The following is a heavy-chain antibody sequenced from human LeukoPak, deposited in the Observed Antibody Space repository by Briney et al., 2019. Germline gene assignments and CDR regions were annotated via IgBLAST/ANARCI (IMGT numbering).Heavy chain of an antibody. CDR1: GYTFTSYY. D-gene: IGHD3-22*01. V-gene: IGHV1-46*01. Sequence: ASVTVSCKASGYTFTSYYMHWVRQAPGQGLEWMGIINPSGGSTSYAQKFQGRVTMTRDMSTSTVYMELSSLRTEDTAVYYCARDLPSVYDSSGYRDYWGQGTLVTVSS. CDR2: INPSGGST. J-gene: IGHJ4*02. CDR3: ARDLPSVYDSSGYRDY.